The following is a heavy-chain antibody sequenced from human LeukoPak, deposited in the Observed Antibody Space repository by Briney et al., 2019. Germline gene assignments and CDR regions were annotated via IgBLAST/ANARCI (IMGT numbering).Heavy chain of an antibody. V-gene: IGHV1-69*04. CDR3: AREFYTMVRGVIEPFDY. D-gene: IGHD3-10*01. J-gene: IGHJ4*02. CDR1: GGTFSSYA. CDR2: IIPILGIA. Sequence: GSSVKVSCKASGGTFSSYAISWVRQAPGQGLEWMGRIIPILGIANYAQKFQGRVTITADKSTSTAYMELSSLRSEDTAVYYCAREFYTMVRGVIEPFDYWGQGTLVTVSS.